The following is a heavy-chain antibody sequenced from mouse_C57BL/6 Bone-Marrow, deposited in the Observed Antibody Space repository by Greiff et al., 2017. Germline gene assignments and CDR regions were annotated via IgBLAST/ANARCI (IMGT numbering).Heavy chain of an antibody. CDR1: GFNITDDY. D-gene: IGHD2-4*01. CDR2: IDPENGDT. Sequence: VQLQQSGAELVRPGASVKLSCTASGFNITDDYMHWVKQRPEQGLEWIGWIDPENGDTEYASKFQGKATITADTSSNTAYLQLSSLTSEDTAVYYCTTDYDYDLAWFAYWGQGTLVTVSA. J-gene: IGHJ3*01. V-gene: IGHV14-4*01. CDR3: TTDYDYDLAWFAY.